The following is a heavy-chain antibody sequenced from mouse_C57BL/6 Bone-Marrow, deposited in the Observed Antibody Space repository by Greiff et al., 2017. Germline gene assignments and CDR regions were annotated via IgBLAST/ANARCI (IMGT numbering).Heavy chain of an antibody. CDR1: GYTFTSYW. J-gene: IGHJ2*01. CDR3: ARALYYYGSSLYYFDD. CDR2: IDPSDSYT. Sequence: QVQLQQPGAELVRPGTSVKLSCKASGYTFTSYWMHWVKQRPGQGLEWIGVIDPSDSYTNYNQKFKGKATLTVDTSSSPAYMQLSILTSEDYAVYYCARALYYYGSSLYYFDDWGQGTTLTVSS. V-gene: IGHV1-59*01. D-gene: IGHD1-1*01.